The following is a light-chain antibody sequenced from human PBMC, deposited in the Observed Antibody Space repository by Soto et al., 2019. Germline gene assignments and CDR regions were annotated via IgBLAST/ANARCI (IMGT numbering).Light chain of an antibody. CDR3: QQYNNWPTCT. CDR1: QSVSSN. J-gene: IGKJ1*01. CDR2: GAS. V-gene: IGKV3-15*01. Sequence: ENVMTQSAAAVSVSPGERATLSCSASQSVSSNLAWYQQKSGQAPRLLIYGASTRATGIPARFSGSGSGTEFTLTISSLQSEDFAVYYCQQYNNWPTCTFGQGTKVDIK.